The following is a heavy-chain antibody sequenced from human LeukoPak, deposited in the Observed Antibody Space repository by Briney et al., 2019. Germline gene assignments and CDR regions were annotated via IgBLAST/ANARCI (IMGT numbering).Heavy chain of an antibody. CDR1: GDTITNNY. CDR3: ATDHSMANTAWWFDP. CDR2: INPSGTGT. J-gene: IGHJ5*02. Sequence: ASVKVSCKASGDTITNNYMHWVRQAPGQGLEGMGVINPSGTGTSYAQKFQGRITMSRDTSTSTVYMELSSLRSEDTAFYYCATDHSMANTAWWFDPWGQGTLVTVSS. V-gene: IGHV1-46*01. D-gene: IGHD5-24*01.